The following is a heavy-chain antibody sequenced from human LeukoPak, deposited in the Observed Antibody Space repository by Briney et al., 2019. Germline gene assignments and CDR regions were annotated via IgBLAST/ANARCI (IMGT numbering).Heavy chain of an antibody. CDR3: ARPQSYLGYYNMDV. Sequence: SVTLSLTCGVYGGSFSGHYWSWIRQAPGKGLEWIGEINESGSTNYNPSLKSRVTISVDTSKNQFSLKLNSVTAADTAVYYCARPQSYLGYYNMDVCGKGTTVTVSS. CDR2: INESGST. V-gene: IGHV4-34*01. CDR1: GGSFSGHY. D-gene: IGHD3-16*02. J-gene: IGHJ6*03.